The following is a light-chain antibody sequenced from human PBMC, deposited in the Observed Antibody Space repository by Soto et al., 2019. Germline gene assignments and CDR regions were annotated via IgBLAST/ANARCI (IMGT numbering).Light chain of an antibody. CDR2: EAS. CDR1: STDFVSYNR. CDR3: SLYASENTYV. J-gene: IGLJ1*01. Sequence: QSVLTQPPSVPGSPGQSVTISCTGTSTDFVSYNRVSWYQQPPGTALKLIIYEASNRPSGVPDRFSGSKSGNTASLTISGLQAADEADYYCSLYASENTYVFGTGTKVTVL. V-gene: IGLV2-18*01.